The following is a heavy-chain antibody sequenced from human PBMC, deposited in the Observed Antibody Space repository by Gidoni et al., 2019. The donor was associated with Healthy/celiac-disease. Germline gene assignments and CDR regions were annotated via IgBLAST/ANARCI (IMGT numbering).Heavy chain of an antibody. V-gene: IGHV4-61*01. CDR1: GGSFSSGSYY. CDR2: IYYSGST. CDR3: ARERTVTTFPRGFDP. D-gene: IGHD4-17*01. J-gene: IGHJ5*02. Sequence: QVQLQESGPGLVKPSETLSLTCTVSGGSFSSGSYYWSWIRQPPGKGLEWIGYIYYSGSTNYNPSLKSRVTISVDTSKNQFSLKLSSVTAADTAVYYCARERTVTTFPRGFDPWGQGTLVTVSS.